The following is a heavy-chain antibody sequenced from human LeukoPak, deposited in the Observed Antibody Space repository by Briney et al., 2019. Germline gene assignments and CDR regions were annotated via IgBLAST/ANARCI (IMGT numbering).Heavy chain of an antibody. CDR1: GYTFTSYY. Sequence: ASVKVSCKASGYTFTSYYMHWVRQAPGQGLEWMGIINPSGGSTSYAQKFQGRVTMTRDTSTSTVYMELSSLRSEDTAVYYCARAHRYSYGYSYGMDVWGQGTTVTVSS. D-gene: IGHD5-18*01. CDR2: INPSGGST. CDR3: ARAHRYSYGYSYGMDV. V-gene: IGHV1-46*01. J-gene: IGHJ6*02.